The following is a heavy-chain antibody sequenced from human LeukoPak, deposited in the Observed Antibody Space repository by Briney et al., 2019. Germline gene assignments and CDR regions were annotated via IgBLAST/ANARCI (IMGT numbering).Heavy chain of an antibody. V-gene: IGHV4-39*07. CDR2: IYYSGST. CDR1: GGSISSSSYY. Sequence: KPSETLSLTCTVSGGSISSSSYYWGWIRQPPGKGLEWIGSIYYSGSTYYNPSLKSRVTISVDTSKNQFSLKLSSVTAADTAVYYCARGQPSLWFGELGAFDIWGQGTMVTVSS. J-gene: IGHJ3*02. D-gene: IGHD3-10*01. CDR3: ARGQPSLWFGELGAFDI.